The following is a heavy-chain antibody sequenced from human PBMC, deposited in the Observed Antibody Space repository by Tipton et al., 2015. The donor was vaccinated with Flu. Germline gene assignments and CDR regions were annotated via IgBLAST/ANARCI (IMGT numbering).Heavy chain of an antibody. V-gene: IGHV4-39*01. CDR3: ARDRHFSNWSYHPMFDS. D-gene: IGHD1-1*01. CDR1: SGSIRSTNYF. J-gene: IGHJ4*02. CDR2: IYPSGTT. Sequence: TLSLTCTVSSGSIRSTNYFCAWIRQPPGKRLELIGSIYPSGTTYYNPSLKSRVTISVDTSKSQFSLMLRSVTAADTAVYYCARDRHFSNWSYHPMFDSWGPGTLVTVSS.